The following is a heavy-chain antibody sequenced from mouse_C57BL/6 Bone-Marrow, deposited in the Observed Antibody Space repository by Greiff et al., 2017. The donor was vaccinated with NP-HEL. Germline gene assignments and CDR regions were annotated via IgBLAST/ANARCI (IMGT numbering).Heavy chain of an antibody. Sequence: QVTLNVSGPGILQSSQTLSLTCSFSGFSLSTSGMGVSWIRQPSGKGLEWLAHIYWDDDKRYNPSLKSRLTISKDTSRNQVFLKITSVDTADTATYYCARPNPHYYGRLYYYAMDYWGQGTSVTVSS. D-gene: IGHD1-1*01. J-gene: IGHJ4*01. CDR3: ARPNPHYYGRLYYYAMDY. CDR2: IYWDDDK. CDR1: GFSLSTSGMG. V-gene: IGHV8-12*01.